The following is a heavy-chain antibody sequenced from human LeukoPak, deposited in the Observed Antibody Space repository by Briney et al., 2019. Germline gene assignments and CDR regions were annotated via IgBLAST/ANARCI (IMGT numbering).Heavy chain of an antibody. CDR2: MTGPADTT. D-gene: IGHD5-18*01. J-gene: IGHJ6*03. CDR3: ARGQDQRDTAMPWDYYYYYMDV. V-gene: IGHV3-23*01. CDR1: GFNFNNFA. Sequence: GGSLRLSCAASGFNFNNFAMSWVRQAPGKGPEWLSAMTGPADTTYYAESVKGRFTISRDYSKSMVYLQMNSLRAEDTAVYYCARGQDQRDTAMPWDYYYYYMDVWGKGTTVTVSS.